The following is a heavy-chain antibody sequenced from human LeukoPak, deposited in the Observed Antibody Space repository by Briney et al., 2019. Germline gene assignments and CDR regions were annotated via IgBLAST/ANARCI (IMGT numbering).Heavy chain of an antibody. D-gene: IGHD1-7*01. CDR2: IIPIFGTA. J-gene: IGHJ3*02. CDR3: ARDSPTGTTDDYHAFDI. Sequence: SVKVSCKASGGTFSSYAISWVRQAPGQGLEWMGGIIPIFGTANYAQKFQGRVTITTDESTSTAYMELSSLRSEDTAVYYCARDSPTGTTDDYHAFDIWGQGTMVTVSS. CDR1: GGTFSSYA. V-gene: IGHV1-69*05.